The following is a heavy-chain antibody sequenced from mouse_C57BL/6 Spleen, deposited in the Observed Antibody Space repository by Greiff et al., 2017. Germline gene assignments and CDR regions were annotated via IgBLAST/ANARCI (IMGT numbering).Heavy chain of an antibody. D-gene: IGHD1-1*01. CDR2: IDPETGGT. CDR3: TSATVVVGLYAY. V-gene: IGHV1-15*01. CDR1: GYTFTDYE. J-gene: IGHJ3*01. Sequence: VQLQQSGAELVRPGASVTLSCKASGYTFTDYEMHWVKQTPVHGLEWIGAIDPETGGTAYNQKFKGKAILTADKSSSTAYMELRSLTSEDSAVYYCTSATVVVGLYAYWGQGTLVTVSA.